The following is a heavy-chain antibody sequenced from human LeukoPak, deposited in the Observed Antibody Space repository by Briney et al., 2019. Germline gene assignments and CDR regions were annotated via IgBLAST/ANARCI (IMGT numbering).Heavy chain of an antibody. CDR2: IRSSTNNYAT. CDR1: GFTFSGSA. D-gene: IGHD6-19*01. V-gene: IGHV3-73*01. CDR3: TGGSGWYSPDY. Sequence: GGSLRLSCAASGFTFSGSAMHWVRQASGKGLEWVGLIRSSTNNYATAYAASVRGRFTISRDASKDTTYLQMNSLKTEDTAVYYCTGGSGWYSPDYWGQGTLVTVSS. J-gene: IGHJ4*02.